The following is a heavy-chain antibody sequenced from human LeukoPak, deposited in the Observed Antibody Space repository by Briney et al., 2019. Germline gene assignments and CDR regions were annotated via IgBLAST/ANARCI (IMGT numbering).Heavy chain of an antibody. V-gene: IGHV4-34*01. CDR2: INHSGST. Sequence: PSETLSLTCAVYGGSFSGYYWSWIRQPPGKGLEWIGEINHSGSTNYNPSLKSRVTISVDTSKNQFSLKLSSVTAADTAVYYCARGRYSSGWYRYWGQGTLVTVSS. D-gene: IGHD6-19*01. CDR1: GGSFSGYY. J-gene: IGHJ4*02. CDR3: ARGRYSSGWYRY.